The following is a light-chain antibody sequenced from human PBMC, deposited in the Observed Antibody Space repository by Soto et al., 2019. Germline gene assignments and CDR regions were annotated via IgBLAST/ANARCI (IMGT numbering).Light chain of an antibody. CDR2: GST. CDR3: QSYDNSLSAYV. Sequence: QSVLTQPPSLSGAPGQRVTISCTGSSSDIGAGSEVHWYQQLPGTAPKLLIFGSTNRPSGVPDRFSGSKSATSASLAITGLQAEEEADYYCQSYDNSLSAYVFGTGTKLTVL. CDR1: SSDIGAGSE. V-gene: IGLV1-40*01. J-gene: IGLJ1*01.